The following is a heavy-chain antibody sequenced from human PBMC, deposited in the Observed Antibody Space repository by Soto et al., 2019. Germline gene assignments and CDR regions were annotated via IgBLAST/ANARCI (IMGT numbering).Heavy chain of an antibody. V-gene: IGHV4-59*01. D-gene: IGHD3-22*01. J-gene: IGHJ4*02. Sequence: SETLSLTCTVAGGSISSYYWSWIRQPPGKGLEWIGYIYNSESTNYNPSLRSRVTISVDTSKNQFSLKLSSVAAADTAVYYCAREGESSGYHFWGQGTLVTVSS. CDR3: AREGESSGYHF. CDR2: IYNSEST. CDR1: GGSISSYY.